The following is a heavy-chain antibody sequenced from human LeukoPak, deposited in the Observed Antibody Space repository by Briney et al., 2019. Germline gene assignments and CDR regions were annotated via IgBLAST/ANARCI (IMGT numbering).Heavy chain of an antibody. Sequence: ASVKVSCKASGYNFGIFGMSWVRQAPGQGLEWMGWISADSGNTNYAQKLQGRVTMTTDTSTSTAYLELASLRSDDTAVYYCARVGVVVPAAWFDPWGQGTPVTVSS. J-gene: IGHJ5*02. CDR1: GYNFGIFG. D-gene: IGHD2-2*01. CDR2: ISADSGNT. CDR3: ARVGVVVPAAWFDP. V-gene: IGHV1-18*01.